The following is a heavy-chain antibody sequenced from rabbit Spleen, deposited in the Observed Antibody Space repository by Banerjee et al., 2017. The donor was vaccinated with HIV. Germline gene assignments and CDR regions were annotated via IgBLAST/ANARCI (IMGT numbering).Heavy chain of an antibody. CDR3: ARGGNVGGDGYDL. J-gene: IGHJ4*01. Sequence: QSLEESGGGLVQPEGSLTLTCTASGFSFSSRYYMCWVRQAPGKGLEWIGCIGFGSTGNTYYASWAKGRFTISSDNAQNTVDLQMSGLTAADTATYFCARGGNVGGDGYDLWGPGTLVTVS. V-gene: IGHV1S40*01. D-gene: IGHD6-1*01. CDR2: IGFGSTGNT. CDR1: GFSFSSRYY.